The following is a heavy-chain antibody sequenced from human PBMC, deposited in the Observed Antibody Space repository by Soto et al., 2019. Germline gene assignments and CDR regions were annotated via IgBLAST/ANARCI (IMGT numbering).Heavy chain of an antibody. J-gene: IGHJ4*02. CDR3: ASWGWDYYFDY. D-gene: IGHD3-16*01. CDR1: GYTFTSYY. CDR2: INPSGGST. V-gene: IGHV1-46*01. Sequence: QVQLVQSGAEVKKPGASVKVSCKASGYTFTSYYMHWVRQAPGQGLEWMGIINPSGGSTSYAQKFQGRVTRTRDTSTSTVYMELSSLRSEDTAVYYCASWGWDYYFDYWGQGTLVTVSS.